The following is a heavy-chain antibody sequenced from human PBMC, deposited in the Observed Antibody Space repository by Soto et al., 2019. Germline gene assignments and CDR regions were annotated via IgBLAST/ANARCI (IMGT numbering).Heavy chain of an antibody. D-gene: IGHD6-19*01. CDR3: ARDLGGWPDD. Sequence: ASVKVSCKASGYTFTSYAIHWVRQAPGQRLEWMGWINAGNGNTKYSQKFQDRVTITRDTSASTAYMELSSLRSEDTAVYDCARDLGGWPDDWGQGTLVTVSS. CDR2: INAGNGNT. V-gene: IGHV1-3*01. J-gene: IGHJ4*02. CDR1: GYTFTSYA.